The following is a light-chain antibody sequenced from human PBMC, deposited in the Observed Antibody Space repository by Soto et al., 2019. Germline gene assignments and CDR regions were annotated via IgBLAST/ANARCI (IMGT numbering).Light chain of an antibody. Sequence: EIVISQSPVTLSMSPGARTTLSCMASQYISSNLAWYQQNPGPAPRPLIYDASTRATGIPARFSGSGSGTEFTLTISSLQSEDFAVYYCQQYNNWPPQYTFGQGTKVDIK. V-gene: IGKV3-15*01. CDR1: QYISSN. CDR3: QQYNNWPPQYT. CDR2: DAS. J-gene: IGKJ2*01.